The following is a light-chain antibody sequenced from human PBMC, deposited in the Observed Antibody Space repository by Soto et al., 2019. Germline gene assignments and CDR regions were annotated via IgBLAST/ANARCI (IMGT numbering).Light chain of an antibody. J-gene: IGLJ1*01. CDR2: NNN. Sequence: QSVLPQPPSASAPPGQRVTISCSGGSSNIGDNPVNWYQHLPGAAPTLLIYNNNQRPSGVPDRFSGSKSGASASLAISGLRSEDEADYYCSTWDDTLDAYVFGTGTQLTVL. CDR1: SSNIGDNP. V-gene: IGLV1-44*01. CDR3: STWDDTLDAYV.